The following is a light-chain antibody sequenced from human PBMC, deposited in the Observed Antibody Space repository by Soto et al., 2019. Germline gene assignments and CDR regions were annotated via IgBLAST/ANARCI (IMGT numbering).Light chain of an antibody. Sequence: QSALTQPASVSGAPGQSITISCTGTSSDVGKYTFVSWYGQHPGKAPKLIIFEVNKRPSGVSNRFSGSKSGNTASLTSSGLQAEDEAHYYCCLYGGSNNYVVFGGGTKLTVL. V-gene: IGLV2-23*02. CDR1: SSDVGKYTF. J-gene: IGLJ2*01. CDR3: CLYGGSNNYVV. CDR2: EVN.